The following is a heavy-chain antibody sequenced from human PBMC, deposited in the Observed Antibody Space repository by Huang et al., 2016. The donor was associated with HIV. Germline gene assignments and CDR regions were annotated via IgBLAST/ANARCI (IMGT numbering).Heavy chain of an antibody. CDR3: ARGGDNAGMDTVDDALDI. CDR2: INHSGST. Sequence: QVHLQQWGSGLLRPSETLSRTCAVYGGSFSNHYWSWVRRSPGKGLEWIGEINHSGSTNYNPSLKSRVTMSIDTSKNQCALNMTSGTGADAALYFCARGGDNAGMDTVDDALDIWAQRAKGTVFS. V-gene: IGHV4-34*02. CDR1: GGSFSNHY. D-gene: IGHD1-1*01. J-gene: IGHJ3*02.